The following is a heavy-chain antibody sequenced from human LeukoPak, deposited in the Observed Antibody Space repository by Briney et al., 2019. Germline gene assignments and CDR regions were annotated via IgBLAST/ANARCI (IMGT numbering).Heavy chain of an antibody. CDR1: GFLFSGYP. J-gene: IGHJ4*02. Sequence: GGSLRLSCTASGFLFSGYPMIWICQAPGKGLEWVASITNTGTYVYYGAAVKGRFTVSRDNGKDSMYLQLSSLRVEDTAMYYCARALTLVRGTTDYWGQGTLVAVSS. CDR2: ITNTGTYV. CDR3: ARALTLVRGTTDY. V-gene: IGHV3-21*01. D-gene: IGHD3-10*01.